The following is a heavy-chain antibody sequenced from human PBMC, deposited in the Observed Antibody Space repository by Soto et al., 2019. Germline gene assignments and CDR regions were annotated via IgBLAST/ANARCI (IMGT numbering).Heavy chain of an antibody. J-gene: IGHJ5*02. Sequence: LSLLCAVSCGSVGSGHDYWSWIRQPPGTGLEWLAYIYYSGTTNYNPSLKRRVAISLDTSKNQVSLKLTSVTAADTATYYCARDVVRGVADNWFDPWG. CDR2: IYYSGTT. V-gene: IGHV4-61*01. D-gene: IGHD3-10*01. CDR3: ARDVVRGVADNWFDP. CDR1: CGSVGSGHDY.